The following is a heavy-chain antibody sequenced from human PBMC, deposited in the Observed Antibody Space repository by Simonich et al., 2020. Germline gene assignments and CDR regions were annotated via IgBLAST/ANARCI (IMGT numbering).Heavy chain of an antibody. Sequence: QVQLVQSGAEVKKPGASVKVSCKASGYTFTGYYMPWVRQAPGQGLDWGVWINPNSVGTNYAQKFQGRVTMTRDTSISTAYMELSRLRSDDTAVYYCARVSGGTAMVTSTFDIWGQGTMVTVSS. J-gene: IGHJ3*02. D-gene: IGHD5-18*01. CDR2: INPNSVGT. CDR1: GYTFTGYY. V-gene: IGHV1-2*02. CDR3: ARVSGGTAMVTSTFDI.